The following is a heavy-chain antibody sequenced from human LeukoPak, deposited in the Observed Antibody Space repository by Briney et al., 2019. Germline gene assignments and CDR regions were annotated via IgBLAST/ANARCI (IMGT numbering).Heavy chain of an antibody. J-gene: IGHJ4*02. CDR1: GFTFSSYR. D-gene: IGHD4-17*01. CDR3: ARDLPVDY. CDR2: ISSSSSTI. Sequence: GGSLRPSCAASGFTFSSYRMNWVRQAPGKGLEWVSYISSSSSTIYYADSVKGRFTISRDNAKNSLYLQMSSLRAEDTAVYYCARDLPVDYWGQGTLVTVSS. V-gene: IGHV3-48*01.